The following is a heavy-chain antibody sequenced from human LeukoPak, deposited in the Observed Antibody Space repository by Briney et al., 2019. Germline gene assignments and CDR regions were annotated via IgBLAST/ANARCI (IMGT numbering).Heavy chain of an antibody. Sequence: VSVKVSCKASGYTFTSYGISWVRQAPGQGLEWMGWISAYNGNTNYAQKLQGRVTMTTDTSTSTAYMELRSLRSDDTAVYYCARVRPYYDSSGYSPADYWGQGTLVTVSS. CDR3: ARVRPYYDSSGYSPADY. CDR1: GYTFTSYG. J-gene: IGHJ4*02. V-gene: IGHV1-18*01. D-gene: IGHD3-22*01. CDR2: ISAYNGNT.